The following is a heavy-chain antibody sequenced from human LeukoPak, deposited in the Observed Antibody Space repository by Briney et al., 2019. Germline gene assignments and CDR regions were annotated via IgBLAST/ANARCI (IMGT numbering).Heavy chain of an antibody. V-gene: IGHV3-21*01. CDR3: AREGNDILTGYYLADFDY. Sequence: PGGSLRLSCAASGFTFSSYSLNWVRQAPGKGLEWVSSISSSSSYIYYADSVKGRFTISRDNAKNSLYLQMNSLRAEDTAVYYCAREGNDILTGYYLADFDYWGQGTLVTVSS. J-gene: IGHJ4*02. CDR1: GFTFSSYS. D-gene: IGHD3-9*01. CDR2: ISSSSSYI.